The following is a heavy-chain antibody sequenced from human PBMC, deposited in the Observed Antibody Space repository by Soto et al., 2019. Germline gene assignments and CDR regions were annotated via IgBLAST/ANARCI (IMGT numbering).Heavy chain of an antibody. V-gene: IGHV3-30*18. J-gene: IGHJ4*02. CDR2: ISYDGSNK. CDR1: GFTFSSYG. D-gene: IGHD3-10*01. Sequence: GGSLRLSCAAPGFTFSSYGMHWVRQAPGRGLERVAVISYDGSNKYYADSVKGRFTISRDNSKNTLYLQMNSLRAEDTAVYYCAKVITMVRGARTLDYWGQGTLVTVSS. CDR3: AKVITMVRGARTLDY.